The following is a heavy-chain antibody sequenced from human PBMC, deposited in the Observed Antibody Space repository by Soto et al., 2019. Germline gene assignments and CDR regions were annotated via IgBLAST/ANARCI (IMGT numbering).Heavy chain of an antibody. J-gene: IGHJ6*02. CDR2: INAGNGNT. CDR1: GYTFTSYA. Sequence: ASVKVSCKASGYTFTSYAMHWVRQAPGQRLEWMGWINAGNGNTKYSQRFQGRVTITRDTSASTAYMELSSLRSEDTAVYYCARDMSISWYDYYHYYGMDVWGQGTTVTVSS. CDR3: ARDMSISWYDYYHYYGMDV. V-gene: IGHV1-3*01. D-gene: IGHD6-13*01.